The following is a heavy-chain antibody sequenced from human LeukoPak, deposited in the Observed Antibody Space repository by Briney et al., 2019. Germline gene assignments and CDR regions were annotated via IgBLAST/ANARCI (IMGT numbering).Heavy chain of an antibody. CDR1: GGTFSSYA. V-gene: IGHV1-69*13. D-gene: IGHD1-1*01. CDR3: AARYKVQGNWFGP. CDR2: IIPIFGTA. Sequence: ASVKVSCKASGGTFSSYAISWVRQAPGQGLEWMGGIIPIFGTANYAQKFQGRVTITADESTSTAYMELSSLRSEDTAVYYCAARYKVQGNWFGPWGQGTLVTVSS. J-gene: IGHJ5*02.